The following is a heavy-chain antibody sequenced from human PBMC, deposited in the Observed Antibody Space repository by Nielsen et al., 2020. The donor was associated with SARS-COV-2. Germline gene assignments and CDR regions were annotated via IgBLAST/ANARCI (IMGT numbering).Heavy chain of an antibody. Sequence: GESLKISCAASGFTFSSYSMNWVRQAPGKGLEWVSSISSSSSYIYYADSVKGRFTISRDNAKNSLYLQMNSLRAEDTAVYYCARHWDRLRLGELSPPFDYWGQGTLVTVSS. D-gene: IGHD3-16*02. V-gene: IGHV3-21*01. CDR1: GFTFSSYS. CDR2: ISSSSSYI. J-gene: IGHJ4*02. CDR3: ARHWDRLRLGELSPPFDY.